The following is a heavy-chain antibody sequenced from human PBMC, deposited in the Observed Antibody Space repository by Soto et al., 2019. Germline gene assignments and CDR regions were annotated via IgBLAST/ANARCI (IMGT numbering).Heavy chain of an antibody. J-gene: IGHJ5*02. CDR2: IYYSGTT. D-gene: IGHD3-16*01. CDR1: GGSLSSGPYY. Sequence: QVQLQESGPGLVKPSQTLSLTCTVSGGSLSSGPYYWTWIRQHPGKGLEWIGYIYYSGTTRYNPPLKSRVAISLDTSENRFSLNLSSVTAADTAVYYCARAEGDDVWGSWNWFDPWGPGTLVTVSS. V-gene: IGHV4-31*03. CDR3: ARAEGDDVWGSWNWFDP.